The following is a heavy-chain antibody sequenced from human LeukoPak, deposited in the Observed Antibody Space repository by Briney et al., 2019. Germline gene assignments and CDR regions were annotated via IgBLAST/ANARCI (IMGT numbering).Heavy chain of an antibody. V-gene: IGHV5-51*01. CDR1: GFTFSSYA. CDR3: ARNKVPAAIGYGMDV. D-gene: IGHD2-2*02. CDR2: IYPGDSDT. J-gene: IGHJ6*02. Sequence: PGGSLRLSCAASGFTFSSYAMSWVRQAPGKGLEWMGIIYPGDSDTRYSPSFQGQVTISADKSISTAYLQWSSLKASDTAMYYCARNKVPAAIGYGMDVWGQGTTVTVSS.